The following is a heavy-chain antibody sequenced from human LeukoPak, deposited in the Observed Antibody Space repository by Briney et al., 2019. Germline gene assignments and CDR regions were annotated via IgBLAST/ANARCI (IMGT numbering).Heavy chain of an antibody. D-gene: IGHD1-1*01. CDR1: GGTFDNSA. CDR2: IIPNLIP. J-gene: IGHJ6*02. Sequence: EASVKVSCKASGGTFDNSAINWVRQAPGQGLEWMGRIIPNLIPNYAQKLQGRVTIAADKSTSTAYMELSSLRSDDTAVYYCAREKMEVGYYGLDVWGQGTTVTVSS. V-gene: IGHV1-69*04. CDR3: AREKMEVGYYGLDV.